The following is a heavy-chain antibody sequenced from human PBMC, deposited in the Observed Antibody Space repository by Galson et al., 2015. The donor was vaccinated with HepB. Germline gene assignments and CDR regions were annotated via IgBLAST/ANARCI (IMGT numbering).Heavy chain of an antibody. D-gene: IGHD2-21*02. CDR1: GFTFINYA. Sequence: SLRLSCAASGFTFINYAMSWVRQAPGKGLEWVSGISGSGGSTYYADSVKGRFTISRDNSKNTLYLQMNNLRVEDTAVYYCAKDGGDCSDGERYYFDYWGQGALVTVSS. CDR2: ISGSGGST. CDR3: AKDGGDCSDGERYYFDY. J-gene: IGHJ4*02. V-gene: IGHV3-23*01.